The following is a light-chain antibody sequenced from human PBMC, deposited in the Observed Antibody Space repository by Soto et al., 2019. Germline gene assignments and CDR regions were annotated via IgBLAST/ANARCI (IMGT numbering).Light chain of an antibody. CDR3: QQDNSCPRT. CDR1: QSVRSSY. Sequence: EIVLTQSPGALSLSPGERATLSCRSSQSVRSSYLAWYQQKPGPAPRLLIYAASSRATGIPARFSGSGSGTEFTLTISSLQSEDVAVYYCQQDNSCPRTLGGGTKVDIK. V-gene: IGKV3-20*01. J-gene: IGKJ4*01. CDR2: AAS.